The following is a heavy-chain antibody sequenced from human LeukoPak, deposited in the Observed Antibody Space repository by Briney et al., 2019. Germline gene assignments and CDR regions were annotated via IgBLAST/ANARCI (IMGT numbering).Heavy chain of an antibody. CDR1: GFTFSSYE. D-gene: IGHD1-1*01. Sequence: PGGSLRLSCAASGFTFSSYEMNWVRQAPGKELEWVSYISSSGSTIYYADSVKGRFTISRDNAKNSLYLQMNSLRAEDTAVYYCASLTDLEGYFQHWGQGTLVTVSS. J-gene: IGHJ1*01. V-gene: IGHV3-48*03. CDR3: ASLTDLEGYFQH. CDR2: ISSSGSTI.